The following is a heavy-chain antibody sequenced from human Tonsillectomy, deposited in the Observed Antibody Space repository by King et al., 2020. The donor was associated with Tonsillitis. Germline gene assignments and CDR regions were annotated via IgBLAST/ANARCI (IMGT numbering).Heavy chain of an antibody. CDR3: ARDPSSGLFFDY. Sequence: VQLVESGGGVVQTGRSLRLSCAASGFTFSHYGMHWVRQAPGKGLEWVAVIAYDGSNKYYADSVKGRFTISRDNSKNTLYLQMNSLRAEDTAVYYCARDPSSGLFFDYWGQGTLVTVSS. D-gene: IGHD6-19*01. CDR1: GFTFSHYG. V-gene: IGHV3-33*05. J-gene: IGHJ4*02. CDR2: IAYDGSNK.